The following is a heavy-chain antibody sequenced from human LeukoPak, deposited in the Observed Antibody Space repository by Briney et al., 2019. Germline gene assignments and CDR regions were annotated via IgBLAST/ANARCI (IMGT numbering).Heavy chain of an antibody. J-gene: IGHJ5*02. D-gene: IGHD3-10*01. CDR1: GFTFSNYA. Sequence: GGSLRLSCAGSGFTFSNYAMTWVRQAPGKGLEWVSSVSGSGRNTFYPDSVEGRFTISRDNSKNMLHLQMNSLRAEDTAVYYCARGFNRGFDPWGQGTLVIVSS. CDR2: VSGSGRNT. V-gene: IGHV3-23*01. CDR3: ARGFNRGFDP.